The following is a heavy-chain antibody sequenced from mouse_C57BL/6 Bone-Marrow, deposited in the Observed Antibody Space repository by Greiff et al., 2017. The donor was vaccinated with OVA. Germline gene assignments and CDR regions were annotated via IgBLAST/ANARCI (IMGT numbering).Heavy chain of an antibody. CDR3: ARCWYFDV. CDR2: IDPSDSYT. J-gene: IGHJ1*03. Sequence: VQLQQPGAELVRPGTSVKLSCKASGYTFTSYWMHWVKQRPGQGLEWIGVIDPSDSYTNYNQKVKGKATLTVDTSSSTAYMQLSSLTSEDSAVYYCARCWYFDVWGTGTTVTVSS. CDR1: GYTFTSYW. V-gene: IGHV1-59*01.